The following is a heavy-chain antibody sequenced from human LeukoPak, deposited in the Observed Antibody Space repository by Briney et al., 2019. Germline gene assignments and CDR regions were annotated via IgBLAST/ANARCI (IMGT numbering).Heavy chain of an antibody. D-gene: IGHD3-9*01. J-gene: IGHJ5*02. Sequence: ASVKVSCKASGGTFSSYAISWVRQAPGQGLEWMGGIIPIFGTANYAQKFQGRVTITTDESTGTAYMELSSLRSEDTAVYYCARVVSLTGYPGDWFDPWGQGTLVTVSS. CDR2: IIPIFGTA. CDR3: ARVVSLTGYPGDWFDP. CDR1: GGTFSSYA. V-gene: IGHV1-69*05.